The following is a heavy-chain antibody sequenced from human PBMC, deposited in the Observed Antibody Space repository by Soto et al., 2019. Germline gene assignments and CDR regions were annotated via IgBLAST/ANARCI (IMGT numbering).Heavy chain of an antibody. J-gene: IGHJ5*02. V-gene: IGHV4-30-2*06. Sequence: SENLSITCSVAGGSMDVGSHSWKWIRQSAGKGLGWIGCVYYSGSTYYNPALSTRVTSSVDRAKSQSSPQLRSVTAADTAVYFCARGLFVYDEVIYPSPDNWFDPCSQVTLLT. CDR1: GGSMDVGSHS. CDR2: VYYSGST. D-gene: IGHD3-22*01. CDR3: ARGLFVYDEVIYPSPDNWFDP.